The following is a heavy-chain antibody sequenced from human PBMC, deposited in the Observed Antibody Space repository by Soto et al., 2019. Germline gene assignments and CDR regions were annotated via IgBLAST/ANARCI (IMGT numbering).Heavy chain of an antibody. CDR3: ARNLGIDLWFPFDY. D-gene: IGHD3-10*01. CDR1: AFTFRTYA. CDR2: ISGSGDTT. J-gene: IGHJ4*02. V-gene: IGHV3-23*01. Sequence: QPGGSLRLSCSASAFTFRTYAMDWVRQAPGKGLEWVSAISGSGDTTYYANSVKGRFTISRDNSKNTLYLQMNSLRADDTALYYCARNLGIDLWFPFDYWGQGTPVTVSS.